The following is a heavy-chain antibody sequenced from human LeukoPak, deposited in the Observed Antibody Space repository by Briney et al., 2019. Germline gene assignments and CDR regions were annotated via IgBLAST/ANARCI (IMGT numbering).Heavy chain of an antibody. Sequence: GASVKLSCKASGYIFTDYYIHWVRQAPGQGLEWMGWINPNSGGTNYAQKFQGRVTMTRDTSISTAYMELSRLRSDDTAVYYCARALGYYYGSGSPYYFDYWGQGTLVTVSS. D-gene: IGHD3-10*01. CDR3: ARALGYYYGSGSPYYFDY. CDR2: INPNSGGT. CDR1: GYIFTDYY. V-gene: IGHV1-2*02. J-gene: IGHJ4*02.